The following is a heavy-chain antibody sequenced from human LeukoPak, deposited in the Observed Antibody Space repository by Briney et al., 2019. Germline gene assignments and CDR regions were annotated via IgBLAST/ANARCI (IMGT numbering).Heavy chain of an antibody. Sequence: SETLSLTCSVSGGSMTNLYWTWIRQPLGKGLEWIGDIYDSGSITYNTSLESRVTISVDTSKNQFSLKLSSVTAADTAVYYCAKGGSTNFYYGDVWGQGTTVTVSS. J-gene: IGHJ6*02. CDR2: IYDSGSI. V-gene: IGHV4-59*01. CDR1: GGSMTNLY. D-gene: IGHD2/OR15-2a*01. CDR3: AKGGSTNFYYGDV.